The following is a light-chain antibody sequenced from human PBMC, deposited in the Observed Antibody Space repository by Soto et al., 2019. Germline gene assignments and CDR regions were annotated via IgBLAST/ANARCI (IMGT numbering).Light chain of an antibody. Sequence: QSALTQPASVSGSPGQSITISCTGTSSDVGGYNYVSWYQQHPGKAPKLMIYNVSNRPSWVSNRFSGSKSGNTASLTISGLQAEDEGHYYCSSFTSTNTVLFGGGTKLTVL. CDR3: SSFTSTNTVL. CDR2: NVS. J-gene: IGLJ2*01. V-gene: IGLV2-14*01. CDR1: SSDVGGYNY.